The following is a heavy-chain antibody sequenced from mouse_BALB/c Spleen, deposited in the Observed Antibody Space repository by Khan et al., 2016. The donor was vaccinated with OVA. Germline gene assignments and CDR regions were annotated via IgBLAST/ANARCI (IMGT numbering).Heavy chain of an antibody. CDR3: AMGRTY. J-gene: IGHJ3*01. CDR1: GYSITSDYA. D-gene: IGHD4-1*01. V-gene: IGHV3-2*02. CDR2: ISYSGRP. Sequence: EVQLQESGPGLVKPSQSLSLTCTVTGYSITSDYAWNWIRQFPGNKLEWMGYISYSGRPSYNPSLKSRISVTRDTSKNQFFLQLNSVTTEDTATDYCAMGRTYWGQGTLVTVSA.